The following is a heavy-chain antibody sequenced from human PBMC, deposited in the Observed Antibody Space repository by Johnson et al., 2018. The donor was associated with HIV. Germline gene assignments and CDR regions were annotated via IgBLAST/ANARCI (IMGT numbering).Heavy chain of an antibody. CDR2: ISYGGTKQ. J-gene: IGHJ3*02. V-gene: IGHV3-30-3*01. CDR1: GFTFSSYA. D-gene: IGHD1-26*01. CDR3: ARGGHSARYYWGQVDAFDI. Sequence: VQLVESGGGVVQPGRSLRLSCAASGFTFSSYAMHWVRQPPGKGLEWVAVISYGGTKQYYVDSVEGRFTISSDNAKNSLYLQMRSLKAEDTAVYYCARGGHSARYYWGQVDAFDIWGQGTMVTVSS.